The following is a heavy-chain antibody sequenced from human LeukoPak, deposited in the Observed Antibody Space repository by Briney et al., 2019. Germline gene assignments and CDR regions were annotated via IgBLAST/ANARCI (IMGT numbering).Heavy chain of an antibody. CDR1: GFTFSSYW. CDR2: IKQDGSEK. CDR3: AREYCGGDCSKLFDY. Sequence: AGGSLRLSCAASGFTFSSYWMSWVRQAPGKGLEWVANIKQDGSEKYYVDSVKGRFTISGDNAKNSLCLQMNSLRAEDTAVYYCAREYCGGDCSKLFDYWGQGTLVTVSS. D-gene: IGHD2-21*01. J-gene: IGHJ4*02. V-gene: IGHV3-7*01.